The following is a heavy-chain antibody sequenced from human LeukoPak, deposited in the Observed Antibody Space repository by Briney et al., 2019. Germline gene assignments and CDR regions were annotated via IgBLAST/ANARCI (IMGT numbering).Heavy chain of an antibody. Sequence: TTSETLSLTCTVSGMSFSAYYWSWIRQPPGKGLEWIGEINHSGSTNYNPSLKSRVTISVDTSKNQFSLTLTSVTAADTAVYYCARLRDYYYYMDVWGKGTTVTVSS. V-gene: IGHV4-34*01. CDR2: INHSGST. J-gene: IGHJ6*03. CDR3: ARLRDYYYYMDV. CDR1: GMSFSAYY.